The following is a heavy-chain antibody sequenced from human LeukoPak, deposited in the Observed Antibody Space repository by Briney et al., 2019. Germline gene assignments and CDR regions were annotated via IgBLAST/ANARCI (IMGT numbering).Heavy chain of an antibody. CDR3: AKVGYAGHYKYFDY. V-gene: IGHV3-30*18. CDR2: IPYDGSNQ. Sequence: PAGGSLRLSCAASGFTFSSYAMSWVRQAPGKGLEWVAIIPYDGSNQYYADSVKGRFTVSRDNSMNTVYLQMYSLRVEDTALYYCAKVGYAGHYKYFDYWGQGALVTVSS. J-gene: IGHJ4*02. CDR1: GFTFSSYA. D-gene: IGHD4-17*01.